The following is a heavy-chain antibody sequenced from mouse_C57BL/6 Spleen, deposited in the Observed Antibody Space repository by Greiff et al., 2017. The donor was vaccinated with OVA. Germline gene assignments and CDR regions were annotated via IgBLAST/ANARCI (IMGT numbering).Heavy chain of an antibody. D-gene: IGHD2-3*01. CDR3: ARRRIYDGNYFDY. J-gene: IGHJ2*01. CDR1: GYTFTSYW. Sequence: QVQLQQPGAELVRPGSSVKLSCKASGYTFTSYWMHWVKQRPIQGLEWIGNIDPSDSETHYNQKFKDKATLTVDKSSSTAYMQLSSLTSEDSAVYYCARRRIYDGNYFDYWGQGTTLTVSS. CDR2: IDPSDSET. V-gene: IGHV1-52*01.